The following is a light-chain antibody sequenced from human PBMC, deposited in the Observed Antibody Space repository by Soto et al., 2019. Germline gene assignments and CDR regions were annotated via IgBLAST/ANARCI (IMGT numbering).Light chain of an antibody. CDR2: EVT. CDR1: SSDVGGYNS. Sequence: QSALTQPLSASGSPGQSVTISCTGTSSDVGGYNSVSWYQQHPGKAPKLIIYEVTKRPSGVPDRFSGSKSGNTASLTVSGLQTEDEADYYCSSHAGIINVVFGGGTKLTVL. J-gene: IGLJ3*02. CDR3: SSHAGIINVV. V-gene: IGLV2-8*01.